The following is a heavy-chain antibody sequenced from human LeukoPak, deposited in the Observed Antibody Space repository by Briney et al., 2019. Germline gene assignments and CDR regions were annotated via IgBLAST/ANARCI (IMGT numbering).Heavy chain of an antibody. Sequence: GGSLRLSCAASGFSVSTNYMSWVRQTPGKGLEWVSIIYTGGTTYFADSVKGRFTISRDNSKNALYLQMASLRAEDTAVYYCARGQTLAFEYWGQGARVTVSS. V-gene: IGHV3-53*01. CDR3: ARGQTLAFEY. J-gene: IGHJ4*02. CDR2: IYTGGTT. CDR1: GFSVSTNY.